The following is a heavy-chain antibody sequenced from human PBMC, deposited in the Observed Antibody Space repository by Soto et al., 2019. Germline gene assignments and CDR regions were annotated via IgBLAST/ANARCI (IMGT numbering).Heavy chain of an antibody. D-gene: IGHD3-16*01. CDR1: GGSISSYY. Sequence: PSETLSLTCTVSGGSISSYYWSWVRQPPGKGLEWIGYIYFSGSTNYNPSLKSRVTISVDTSKNQFSLKLSSVTAADTALYYCARAWGGHVEDYWGQGTLVTVSS. J-gene: IGHJ4*02. V-gene: IGHV4-59*01. CDR3: ARAWGGHVEDY. CDR2: IYFSGST.